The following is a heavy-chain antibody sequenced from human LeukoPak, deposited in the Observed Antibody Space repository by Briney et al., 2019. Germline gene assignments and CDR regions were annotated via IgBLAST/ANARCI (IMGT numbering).Heavy chain of an antibody. CDR3: ARDPRVGGFERGDY. CDR2: IYTSGST. CDR1: GGSISSYY. D-gene: IGHD1-1*01. Sequence: SETLSLTCTVSGGSISSYYWSWIRQPPGKGLEWIGYIYTSGSTNYNPSLKSRVTISVDTSKNQFSLKLSSVTAADTAVYYCARDPRVGGFERGDYWGQGTLVTVSS. J-gene: IGHJ4*02. V-gene: IGHV4-4*08.